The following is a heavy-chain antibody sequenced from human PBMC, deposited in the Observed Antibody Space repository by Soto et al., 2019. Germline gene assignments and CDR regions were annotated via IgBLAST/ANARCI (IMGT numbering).Heavy chain of an antibody. J-gene: IGHJ5*02. CDR2: IGTQHDA. CDR1: GLTFSAYD. Sequence: VQLVESGGGLVQPGGSLRLSCAASGLTFSAYDMHWVRQATGKGLEWVAAIGTQHDAYYPDSVKGRFTISRENAKNSLYLQMNSLRAGGTGVYYCARQASHRQGGGGWLDPWGQGTLVTVSS. D-gene: IGHD3-16*01. V-gene: IGHV3-13*01. CDR3: ARQASHRQGGGGWLDP.